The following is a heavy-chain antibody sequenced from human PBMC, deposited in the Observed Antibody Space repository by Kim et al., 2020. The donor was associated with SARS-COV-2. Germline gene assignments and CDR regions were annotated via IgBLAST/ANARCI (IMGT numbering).Heavy chain of an antibody. CDR3: ARFDDSSGYFQTRDAFDI. CDR1: GGSISSYY. J-gene: IGHJ3*02. D-gene: IGHD3-22*01. CDR2: IYTSGST. Sequence: SETLSLTCTVSGGSISSYYWSWIRQPAGKGLEWIGRIYTSGSTNYNPSLKSRVTMSVDTSKNQFSLKLSSVTAADTAVYYCARFDDSSGYFQTRDAFDIWGQGTMVTVSS. V-gene: IGHV4-4*07.